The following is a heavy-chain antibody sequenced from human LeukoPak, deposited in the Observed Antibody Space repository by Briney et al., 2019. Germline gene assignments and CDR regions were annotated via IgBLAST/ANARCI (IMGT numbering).Heavy chain of an antibody. V-gene: IGHV3-23*01. J-gene: IGHJ4*02. CDR1: GFTFNIFA. CDR2: IGSTDT. Sequence: GGSLRLSCAASGFTFNIFAMSWVRQAPGKGLEWVSTIGSTDTYYADSVKGRFTISRDNSKNTLHLQMNSLRAEDTAVYYCARSRDGYNYGFDYWGQGTPGHRLL. D-gene: IGHD5-24*01. CDR3: ARSRDGYNYGFDY.